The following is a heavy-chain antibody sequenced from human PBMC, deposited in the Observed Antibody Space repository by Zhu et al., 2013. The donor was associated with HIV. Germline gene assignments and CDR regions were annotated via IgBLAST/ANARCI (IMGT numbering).Heavy chain of an antibody. CDR1: GYTFTGYY. D-gene: IGHD6-13*01. V-gene: IGHV1-2*02. Sequence: QVQLVQSGAEVKKPGASVKVSCKASGYTFTGYYIHWVRQAPGQGLEWMGWMNPNSGDTYYAQKFKGRVTMTRDTSISTAYMDLSRLRSDDAAVYYCARDVGQQPXDSWGQGTLVTVSS. CDR2: MNPNSGDT. CDR3: ARDVGQQPXDS. J-gene: IGHJ4*02.